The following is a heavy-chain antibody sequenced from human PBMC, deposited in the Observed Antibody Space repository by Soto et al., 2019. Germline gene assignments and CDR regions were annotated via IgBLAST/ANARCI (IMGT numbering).Heavy chain of an antibody. V-gene: IGHV3-23*01. CDR3: AKESMGYCSGGSCPYYYYGMDV. Sequence: GGSLRLSCAASGFTFSSYGMSWVRQAPGKGLEWVSAISGSGGSTYYADSVKGRFTISRDNSKNTLYLQMNSLRAEDTAVYCCAKESMGYCSGGSCPYYYYGMDVWGQGTTVTVSS. CDR2: ISGSGGST. CDR1: GFTFSSYG. D-gene: IGHD2-15*01. J-gene: IGHJ6*02.